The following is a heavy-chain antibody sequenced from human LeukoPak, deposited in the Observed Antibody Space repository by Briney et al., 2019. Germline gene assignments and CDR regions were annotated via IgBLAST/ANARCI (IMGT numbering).Heavy chain of an antibody. CDR2: INHSGST. D-gene: IGHD2-2*01. V-gene: IGHV4-34*01. Sequence: SETLSLTCTVSGGSISSYYWSWIRQPPGKGLEWIGEINHSGSTNYNPSLKSRVTISVDTSKNQFSLKLSSVTAADTAVYYCARGGPYCSSTSCHDASYYYGMDVWGQGTTVTVSS. CDR3: ARGGPYCSSTSCHDASYYYGMDV. CDR1: GGSISSYY. J-gene: IGHJ6*02.